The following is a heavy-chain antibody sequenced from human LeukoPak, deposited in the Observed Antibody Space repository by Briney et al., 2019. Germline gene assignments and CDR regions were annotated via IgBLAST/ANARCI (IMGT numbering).Heavy chain of an antibody. J-gene: IGHJ4*02. D-gene: IGHD2-15*01. CDR1: GYTFTGYY. CDR3: ARESCSGGSCSYYFDY. CDR2: INPNSGGT. Sequence: GASVKVSCKASGYTFTGYYMHWVRQAPGRGLEWMGWINPNSGGTNYAQKFQGRVTMTRDTSISTAYMELSRLRSDDTAVYYCARESCSGGSCSYYFDYWGQGTLVTVSS. V-gene: IGHV1-2*02.